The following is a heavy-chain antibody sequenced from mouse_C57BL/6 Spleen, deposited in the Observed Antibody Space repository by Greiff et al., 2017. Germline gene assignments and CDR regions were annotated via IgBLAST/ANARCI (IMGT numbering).Heavy chain of an antibody. CDR2: ISSGSSTI. Sequence: EVQLVESGGGLVKPGGSLKLSCAASGFTFSDYGMHWVRQAPEKGLEWVAYISSGSSTIYYAATVKGRFTISRDNAKNTLFLQMTSLRSEDTAMYYCARGYGNYPRYFDVWGTGTTVTVSS. D-gene: IGHD2-1*01. V-gene: IGHV5-17*01. CDR1: GFTFSDYG. J-gene: IGHJ1*03. CDR3: ARGYGNYPRYFDV.